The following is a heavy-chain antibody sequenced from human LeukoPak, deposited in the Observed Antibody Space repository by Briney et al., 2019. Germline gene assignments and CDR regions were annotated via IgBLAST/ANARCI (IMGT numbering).Heavy chain of an antibody. D-gene: IGHD3-22*01. J-gene: IGHJ6*03. V-gene: IGHV5-51*01. CDR1: GYSFTTYW. Sequence: GESLKISCKGSGYSFTTYWIGWVRQMPGKGLEWMGIIYPDDSDTRYSPSFQGQVTISADKSISTAYLQWSSLKASDTAMYYCARRGPSYYYDSSAYMDVWGKGTTVTVSS. CDR3: ARRGPSYYYDSSAYMDV. CDR2: IYPDDSDT.